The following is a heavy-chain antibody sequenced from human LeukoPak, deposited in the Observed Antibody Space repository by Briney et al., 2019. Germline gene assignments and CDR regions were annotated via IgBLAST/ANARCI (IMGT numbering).Heavy chain of an antibody. J-gene: IGHJ4*02. CDR1: GGSILTTNW. CDR2: VHLSGAS. Sequence: SGTLSLTCAVSGGSILTTNWWGWVRQPPGKGLEWIGEVHLSGASNYNPSLKSRVSMSIDKSRNQLSLELTSVTAADTAIYYCARESGAFSPFGFWGQGTPVTVSS. D-gene: IGHD1-26*01. CDR3: ARESGAFSPFGF. V-gene: IGHV4-4*02.